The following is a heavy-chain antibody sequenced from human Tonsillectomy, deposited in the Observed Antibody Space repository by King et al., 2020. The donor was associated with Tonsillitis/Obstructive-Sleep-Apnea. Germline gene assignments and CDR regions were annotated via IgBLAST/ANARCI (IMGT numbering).Heavy chain of an antibody. V-gene: IGHV5-51*01. CDR1: GYSFTSFG. D-gene: IGHD3-3*01. J-gene: IGHJ4*02. CDR3: ARADDFDY. Sequence: VQLVESGAEVKKPGESLKISCKGSGYSFTSFGIGWVRQMPGKGLEGMGIIFLGDSDTRYSPSFQGPVIISADKSISTAYLQWSSLKASDTAMYYCARADDFDYWGQGTLVTVSS. CDR2: IFLGDSDT.